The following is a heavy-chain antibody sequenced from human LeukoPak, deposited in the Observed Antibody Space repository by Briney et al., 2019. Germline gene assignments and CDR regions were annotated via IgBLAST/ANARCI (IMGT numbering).Heavy chain of an antibody. CDR2: TGSTGVST. J-gene: IGHJ4*02. CDR3: AKDPGVVPAHYSDY. D-gene: IGHD2-2*01. CDR1: GFTFSSYA. Sequence: QTGGSLRLSCAASGFTFSSYAMNWVRQAPGKGLEWVSGTGSTGVSTFYADSVKGRFTVSRDNSKNTLSLQMNSLRAEDTAVYYCAKDPGVVPAHYSDYWGQGTLVTVSS. V-gene: IGHV3-23*01.